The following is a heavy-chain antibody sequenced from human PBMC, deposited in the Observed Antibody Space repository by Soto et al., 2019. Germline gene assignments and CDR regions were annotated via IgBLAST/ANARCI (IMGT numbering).Heavy chain of an antibody. Sequence: KTSETLSLTCTVSRGSVSSCSYYWSWIRQPPGKGLEWIGYIYYSVRTNENPSLHRRVTLLVSTSKNQFSTKLSSVTGADTAVYDCASMDGELSFALVWGQGSLVTGS. CDR1: RGSVSSCSYY. CDR2: IYYSVRT. V-gene: IGHV4-61*01. D-gene: IGHD3-16*01. CDR3: ASMDGELSFALV. J-gene: IGHJ4*02.